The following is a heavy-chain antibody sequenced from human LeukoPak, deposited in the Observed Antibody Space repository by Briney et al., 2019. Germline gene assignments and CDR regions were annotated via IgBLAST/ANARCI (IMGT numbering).Heavy chain of an antibody. CDR2: ITGSGGNT. CDR1: GFIFSNYA. Sequence: GGSLRLSCAASGFIFSNYAMGWGREAPGKGLEWVSSITGSGGNTYYADSVKGRFTFSRDNSKNTLHLQMNSLRAEDTAVYYCVRGLDYFDYWGQGTLVTVSS. J-gene: IGHJ4*02. D-gene: IGHD6-6*01. V-gene: IGHV3-23*01. CDR3: VRGLDYFDY.